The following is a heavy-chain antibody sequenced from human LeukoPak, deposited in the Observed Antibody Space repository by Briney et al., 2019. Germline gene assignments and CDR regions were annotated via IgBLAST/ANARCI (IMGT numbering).Heavy chain of an antibody. CDR3: ARDTYYYDSSGYYYYYYYYMDV. V-gene: IGHV4-39*07. D-gene: IGHD3-22*01. Sequence: PSENLSLTCTVSGGSISSSSYYWGWIRQPPGKGLEWIGSISYSGSTYYNPSLKNRVTISVDTSKSQFSLKLSSVTAADTAVYYCARDTYYYDSSGYYYYYYYYMDVWGKGTTVTISS. CDR2: ISYSGST. CDR1: GGSISSSSYY. J-gene: IGHJ6*03.